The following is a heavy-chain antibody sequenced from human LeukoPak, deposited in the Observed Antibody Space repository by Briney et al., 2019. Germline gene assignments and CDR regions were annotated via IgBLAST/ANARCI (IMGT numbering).Heavy chain of an antibody. D-gene: IGHD6-19*01. CDR2: TYYRSKWYN. CDR1: GDSVSSNSAA. CDR3: AREESSGWHTYRDYFDY. Sequence: SQTLSLTCAISGDSVSSNSAAWNWIRQSPSRGLEWLGRTYYRSKWYNDYAVSVKSRITINPDTSKNQFSLQPNSVTPEDTAVYYCAREESSGWHTYRDYFDYWGQGTLVTVSS. V-gene: IGHV6-1*01. J-gene: IGHJ4*02.